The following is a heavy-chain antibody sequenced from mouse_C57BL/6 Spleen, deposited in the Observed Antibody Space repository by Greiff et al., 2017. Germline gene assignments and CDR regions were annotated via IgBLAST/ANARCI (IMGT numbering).Heavy chain of an antibody. J-gene: IGHJ2*01. D-gene: IGHD3-2*02. Sequence: VPLQQPGAELVKPGASVKLSCKASGYTFTSYWMQWVKQRPGQGLEWIGEIAPCDSYTNYNQKFKGKATLTVDTSSSTAYMQLSSLTSEVSAVYYCSRGGQHRLYFDYWGQGTPLTVSS. V-gene: IGHV1-50*01. CDR2: IAPCDSYT. CDR3: SRGGQHRLYFDY. CDR1: GYTFTSYW.